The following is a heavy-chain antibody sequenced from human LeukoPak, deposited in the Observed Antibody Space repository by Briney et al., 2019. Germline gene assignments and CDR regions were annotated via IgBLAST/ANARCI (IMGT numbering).Heavy chain of an antibody. J-gene: IGHJ3*02. CDR3: ARDPDITTADDAFDI. CDR1: GGSINNYY. CDR2: IYYSGST. V-gene: IGHV4-59*01. Sequence: PSETLSLTCSVCGGSINNYYWSWIRQPPGKGLEWIGFIYYSGSTNYNPSLKSRVTMSVDTSKNQFSLKLTSVTAADTAVYYCARDPDITTADDAFDIWGQGTMVTVSS. D-gene: IGHD4-17*01.